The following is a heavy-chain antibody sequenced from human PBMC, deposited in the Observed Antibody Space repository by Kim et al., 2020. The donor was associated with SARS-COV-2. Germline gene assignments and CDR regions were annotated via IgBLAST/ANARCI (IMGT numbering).Heavy chain of an antibody. CDR3: ARDRSVSYGPYHYGMDV. D-gene: IGHD5-18*01. V-gene: IGHV3-11*04. Sequence: SVKGRFTIPRDNAKTSLYLQMNSLRAEDTAFYYCARDRSVSYGPYHYGMDVWGQGTTVTVSS. J-gene: IGHJ6*02.